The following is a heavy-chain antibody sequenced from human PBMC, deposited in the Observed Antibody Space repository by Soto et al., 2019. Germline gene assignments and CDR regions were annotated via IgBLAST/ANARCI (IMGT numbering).Heavy chain of an antibody. CDR1: GDSISNLDYF. V-gene: IGHV4-30-4*01. J-gene: IGHJ5*01. CDR2: IYKSATT. D-gene: IGHD7-27*01. CDR3: ARGRYCLTGRCFPNWFDS. Sequence: PSETLSLTCSVSGDSISNLDYFWAWIRQSPGQALEYIGYIYKSATTYYNPSFESRVAISVDTPKSQFSLNVTSVTAADTAVYFCARGRYCLTGRCFPNWFDSWGQGALVPVSS.